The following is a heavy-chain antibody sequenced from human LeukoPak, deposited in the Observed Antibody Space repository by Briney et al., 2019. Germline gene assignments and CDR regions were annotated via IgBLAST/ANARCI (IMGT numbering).Heavy chain of an antibody. J-gene: IGHJ3*02. CDR3: ARLLRPGGRKGDAFDI. D-gene: IGHD1-26*01. Sequence: PSETLSLTCTVSGGSISGHHWTWIRQPPGTELEWIGYFYDSGDFNYNPSLKSRVTVWMDMSNNQFSLTMSSVTAADTAMYYCARLLRPGGRKGDAFDIWGQGILVTVSS. V-gene: IGHV4-59*08. CDR1: GGSISGHH. CDR2: FYDSGDF.